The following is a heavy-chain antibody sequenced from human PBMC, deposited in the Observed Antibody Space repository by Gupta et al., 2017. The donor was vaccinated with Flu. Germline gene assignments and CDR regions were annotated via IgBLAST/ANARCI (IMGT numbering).Heavy chain of an antibody. CDR1: GFTFTNYA. CDR3: AARGWTFPFDY. CDR2: ISGSGGST. V-gene: IGHV3-23*01. J-gene: IGHJ4*02. D-gene: IGHD2-15*01. Sequence: EVQLLESGGGLVQPGGSLRLSCAASGFTFTNYAMNWVRQAPGKGLEWDSTISGSGGSTYYADSVKGRFTISRDNSKNTLYLQMNSLRAEDTAVYYCAARGWTFPFDYWGQGTLVTVSS.